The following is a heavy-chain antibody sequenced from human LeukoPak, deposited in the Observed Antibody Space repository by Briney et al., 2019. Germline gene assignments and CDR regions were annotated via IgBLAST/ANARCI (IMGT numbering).Heavy chain of an antibody. Sequence: PGRSLRLSCAASGFTFSSYGMHWVRQAPGKGLEWVAIIWYDGSNKYYADSVKGRFTTSRDNSKNTLYLQMNSLRAEDTAVYYCARRYCSSTSCYGEDFDYWGQGTLVTVSS. CDR2: IWYDGSNK. CDR1: GFTFSSYG. V-gene: IGHV3-33*01. CDR3: ARRYCSSTSCYGEDFDY. D-gene: IGHD2-2*01. J-gene: IGHJ4*02.